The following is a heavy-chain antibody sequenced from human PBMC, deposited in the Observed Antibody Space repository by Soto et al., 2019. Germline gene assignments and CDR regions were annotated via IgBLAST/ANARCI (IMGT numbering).Heavy chain of an antibody. Sequence: SETLSLTCAVYGGSFSGYYWSWIRQPPGKGLEWIGEINHSGSTNYNPSLKSRVTISVDTSKNQFSLKLSSVTAADTAAYYCARGLSLQVVPAANPFYYYYMDVWGKGTTVTVSS. CDR2: INHSGST. V-gene: IGHV4-34*01. CDR1: GGSFSGYY. CDR3: ARGLSLQVVPAANPFYYYYMDV. D-gene: IGHD2-2*01. J-gene: IGHJ6*03.